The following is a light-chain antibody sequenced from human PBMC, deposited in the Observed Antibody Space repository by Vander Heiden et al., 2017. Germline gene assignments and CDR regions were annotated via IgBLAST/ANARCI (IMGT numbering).Light chain of an antibody. CDR2: AAS. CDR1: QGISSY. V-gene: IGKV1-8*01. J-gene: IGKJ4*01. Sequence: AIRMTQSPPSLSASTGDRVTIPCRASQGISSYLAWYQQKPGKAPKLLIYAASTLQSGVPSRFSGSGSGTDFTLTIICLQSEDFATYYCQQYYSYPLLTFGGGTKVEIK. CDR3: QQYYSYPLLT.